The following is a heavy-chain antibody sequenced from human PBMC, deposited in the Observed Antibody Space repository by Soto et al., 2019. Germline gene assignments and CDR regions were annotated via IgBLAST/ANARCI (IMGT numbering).Heavy chain of an antibody. Sequence: PGGSLRLSCAASGFTFSSYAMSWVRQAPGKGLEWVSAISGSGGSTYYADSVKGRFTISRDNSKNTLYLQMNSLRAEDTAVYYCAKDHGHPLLRFLECPDYWGQGTLVTVSS. J-gene: IGHJ4*02. D-gene: IGHD3-3*01. V-gene: IGHV3-23*01. CDR2: ISGSGGST. CDR3: AKDHGHPLLRFLECPDY. CDR1: GFTFSSYA.